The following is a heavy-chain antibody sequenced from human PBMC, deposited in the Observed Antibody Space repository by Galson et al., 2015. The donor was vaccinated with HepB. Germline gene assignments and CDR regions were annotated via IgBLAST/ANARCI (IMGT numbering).Heavy chain of an antibody. CDR3: AREDIVVVPAAISHYYYMDV. CDR1: GFTFSSYS. V-gene: IGHV3-21*01. CDR2: ISSSSSYI. Sequence: SLRLSCAASGFTFSSYSMNWVRQAPGKGLEWVSSISSSSSYIYYADSVKGRFTISRDNAKNSLYLQMNSLRAEDTAVYYCAREDIVVVPAAISHYYYMDVWGKGTTATVSS. J-gene: IGHJ6*03. D-gene: IGHD2-2*01.